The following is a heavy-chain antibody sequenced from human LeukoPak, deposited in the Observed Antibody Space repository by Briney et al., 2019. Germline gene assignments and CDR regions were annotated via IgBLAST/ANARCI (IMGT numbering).Heavy chain of an antibody. J-gene: IGHJ4*02. CDR3: AREIVGDYDVKYFDY. CDR1: GFTFSSYW. Sequence: PGGSLRLSCAASGFTFSSYWMSWVRQAPGKGLEWVANIKQDGSEKYYVDSVKDRFTISRDNAKNSLYLQMNSLRAEDTAVYYCAREIVGDYDVKYFDYWGQGTLVTVSS. D-gene: IGHD4-17*01. V-gene: IGHV3-7*01. CDR2: IKQDGSEK.